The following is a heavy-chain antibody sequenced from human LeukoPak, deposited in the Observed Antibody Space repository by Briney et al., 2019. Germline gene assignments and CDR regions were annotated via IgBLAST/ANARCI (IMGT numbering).Heavy chain of an antibody. D-gene: IGHD5-12*01. CDR2: IYYSGST. Sequence: SETLSLTCTVSGGSISSYYWSWIRQPPGKGLEWIGYIYYSGSTNYNPSLKSRVTISVDTSKNQFSLKLSSVTAADTAVYYCARRVANAYYMDVWGKGTTVTVSS. V-gene: IGHV4-59*01. CDR1: GGSISSYY. J-gene: IGHJ6*03. CDR3: ARRVANAYYMDV.